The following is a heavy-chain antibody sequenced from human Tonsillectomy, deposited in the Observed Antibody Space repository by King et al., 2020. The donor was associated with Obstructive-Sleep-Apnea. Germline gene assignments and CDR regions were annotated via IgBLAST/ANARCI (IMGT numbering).Heavy chain of an antibody. CDR1: VGFIRSSSYY. CDR2: IYYSWST. D-gene: IGHD2-15*01. V-gene: IGHV4-39*07. J-gene: IGHJ1*01. Sequence: QLQESGPGLVKPSETLSLTCTVSVGFIRSSSYYWGWIRQPPGNGLEWFGSIYYSWSTYYNPSLKSRVTISVDTSNNQFSLRLGSVTAADTAVYYCAREIVVVVATPEYFQHWGQGTLVTVSS. CDR3: AREIVVVVATPEYFQH.